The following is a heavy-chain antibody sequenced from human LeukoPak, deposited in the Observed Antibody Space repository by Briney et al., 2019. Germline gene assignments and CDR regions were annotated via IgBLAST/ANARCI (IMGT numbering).Heavy chain of an antibody. CDR3: TTGRYFDWLLCNY. J-gene: IGHJ4*02. V-gene: IGHV3-15*01. Sequence: PGGSLRLSCAASGFTFSNAWMSWVRQAPGKGLEWVGRIKTKADGGTTDYAAPVKGRFTISRDDSKNTLFLQMNSLRTEDTAVYYCTTGRYFDWLLCNYWGQGTLVTASS. D-gene: IGHD3-9*01. CDR2: IKTKADGGTT. CDR1: GFTFSNAW.